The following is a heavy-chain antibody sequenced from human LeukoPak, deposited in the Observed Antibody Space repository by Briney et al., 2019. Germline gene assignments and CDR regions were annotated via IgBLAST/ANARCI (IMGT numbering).Heavy chain of an antibody. V-gene: IGHV4-39*07. D-gene: IGHD2-2*01. CDR1: SGSISTSNYY. Sequence: SETLSLTCTVSSGSISTSNYYWGWVRQPPGKALEWIGNIFYSGSTYYSPSLKSRVTISLDTSRNQFSLRLNSVTAAGTAVYYCARGYNWFDPWGQGTLVTVSS. J-gene: IGHJ5*02. CDR2: IFYSGST. CDR3: ARGYNWFDP.